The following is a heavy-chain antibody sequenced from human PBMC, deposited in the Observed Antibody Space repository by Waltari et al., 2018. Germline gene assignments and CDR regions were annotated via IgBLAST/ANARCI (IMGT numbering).Heavy chain of an antibody. CDR1: GFTVSSTH. V-gene: IGHV3-66*02. D-gene: IGHD5-18*01. CDR2: MYPPGSS. J-gene: IGHJ4*02. CDR3: ARARDEHTAMVFFDL. Sequence: DVQLAESGGGLVHPGGSLRLSCAASGFTVSSTHMSWVRQSPGKGLEWVSVMYPPGSSYNADAVEGRFSISRDISQNTVHLQMNNLRLEDTAIYYCARARDEHTAMVFFDLWGQETVVTVSS.